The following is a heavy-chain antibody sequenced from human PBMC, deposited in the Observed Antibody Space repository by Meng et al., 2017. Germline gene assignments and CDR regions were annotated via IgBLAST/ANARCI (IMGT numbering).Heavy chain of an antibody. Sequence: ASVKVSCKASGGTFSSYAISWVRQAPGQGLEWMGRINPNSGGTNYAQKFQGRVTMTRDTSISTAYMELSRLRSDDTAVYYCARAPLADSGWQDYWGQGTLVTVSS. CDR2: INPNSGGT. J-gene: IGHJ4*02. CDR1: GGTFSSYA. D-gene: IGHD6-19*01. CDR3: ARAPLADSGWQDY. V-gene: IGHV1-2*06.